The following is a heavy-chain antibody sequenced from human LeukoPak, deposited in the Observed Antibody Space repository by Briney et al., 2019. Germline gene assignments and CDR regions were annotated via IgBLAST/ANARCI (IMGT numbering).Heavy chain of an antibody. D-gene: IGHD6-6*01. CDR3: ARIEYSSSSGGYYFDY. J-gene: IGHJ4*02. Sequence: AASVTVSCTASGYTFTSYDINWVRQATGQGLEWMGWMNPNSGNTGYAQKFQGRVTMTRNTSISTAYMELSSLRSEDTAVYYCARIEYSSSSGGYYFDYWGQGTLVTVSS. CDR1: GYTFTSYD. CDR2: MNPNSGNT. V-gene: IGHV1-8*01.